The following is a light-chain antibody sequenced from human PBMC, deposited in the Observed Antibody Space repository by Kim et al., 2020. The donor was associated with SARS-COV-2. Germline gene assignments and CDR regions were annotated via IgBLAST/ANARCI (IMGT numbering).Light chain of an antibody. V-gene: IGLV3-19*01. CDR1: SLRSYY. CDR2: GKS. Sequence: SSELTQDPAISVALGQTVRMTCQGDSLRSYYASWYQQKPGQAPVLLIFGKSNRTSGVPDRISGSNSRNTASLTITGAQAEDEADYYCSSHDVTSTHLIFGGGTQLTVL. CDR3: SSHDVTSTHLI. J-gene: IGLJ2*01.